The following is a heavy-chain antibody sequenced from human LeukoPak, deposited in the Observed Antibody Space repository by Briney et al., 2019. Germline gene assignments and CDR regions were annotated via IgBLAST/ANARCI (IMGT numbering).Heavy chain of an antibody. CDR3: ARDIEYYYDSSAYPHAYQFEY. Sequence: GGSLRLSCAASGFTFSSYAMSWVRQAPGKGLEWVSAISGSGGSTYYADSVKGRFTISRDNSKNTLYLQMNSLRAEDAAVYYCARDIEYYYDSSAYPHAYQFEYWGQGILVTVSS. D-gene: IGHD3-22*01. CDR1: GFTFSSYA. CDR2: ISGSGGST. V-gene: IGHV3-23*01. J-gene: IGHJ4*02.